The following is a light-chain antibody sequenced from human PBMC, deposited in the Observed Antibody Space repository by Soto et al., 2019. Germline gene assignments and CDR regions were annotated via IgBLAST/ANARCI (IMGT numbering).Light chain of an antibody. CDR1: RSVSSNF. Sequence: IVMTQSPATLSVSPGERATLSCRASRSVSSNFLAWYQQKPGRAPRLLIYGASSRATGIPDRFSGSGSGTDFTLTISRLEPEDFAVYYCQQYGSSPPLTFGGGTRVEIK. CDR2: GAS. J-gene: IGKJ4*01. V-gene: IGKV3-20*01. CDR3: QQYGSSPPLT.